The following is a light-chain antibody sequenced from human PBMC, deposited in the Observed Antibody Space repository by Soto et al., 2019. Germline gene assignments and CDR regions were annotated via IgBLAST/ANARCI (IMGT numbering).Light chain of an antibody. J-gene: IGKJ1*01. CDR1: QSISSW. V-gene: IGKV1-5*01. Sequence: DNQITQSPSTLSASVGDRVTITCRASQSISSWLAWYQQKPGKAPKFLIYDASSLESGVPSRFSGSGSGTEFTLTISSLQPDDFAAYYCQQYNSYWTFGQGTKV. CDR3: QQYNSYWT. CDR2: DAS.